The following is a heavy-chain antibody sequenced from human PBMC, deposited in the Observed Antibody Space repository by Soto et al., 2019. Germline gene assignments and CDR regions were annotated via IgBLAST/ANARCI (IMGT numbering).Heavy chain of an antibody. J-gene: IGHJ4*02. Sequence: ASVKVSCKASGGTFSSYAISWVRQAPGQGLEWMGGIIPIFGTANYAQKFQGRVTITADESTSTAYMELSSLRSEDTAVYYCARARRAVAPTWNDYWGQGTLVTVSS. CDR3: ARARRAVAPTWNDY. V-gene: IGHV1-69*13. D-gene: IGHD6-19*01. CDR1: GGTFSSYA. CDR2: IIPIFGTA.